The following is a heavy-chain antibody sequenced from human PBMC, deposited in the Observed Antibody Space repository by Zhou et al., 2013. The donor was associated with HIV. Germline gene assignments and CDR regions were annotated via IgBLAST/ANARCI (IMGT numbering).Heavy chain of an antibody. CDR3: ARGDYLYRHYLDF. Sequence: QVFLTQSGTAVKKPGASVTVSFSDYFLHWVRQAPGQGLEWMGWINPDSGATSYPQKFQARVTMTRDTSIRTAYMQLSRLRFDDTAIYYCARGDYLYRHYLDFWGQGTQVTVLL. CDR1: SDYF. CDR2: INPDSGAT. D-gene: IGHD3-16*01. J-gene: IGHJ4*02. V-gene: IGHV1-2*02.